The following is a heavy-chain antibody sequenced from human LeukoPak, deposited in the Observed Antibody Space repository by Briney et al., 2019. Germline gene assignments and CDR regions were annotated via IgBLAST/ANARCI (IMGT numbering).Heavy chain of an antibody. D-gene: IGHD6-19*01. Sequence: GGSLRLSCAASGFTFSSYEMNWVRQAPGKGLEWVSYISSGSTIYDADSVKGRFTISRDNAKNSLYLQMNSLRAEDTAVYYCARESIAMAGAPFDYWGQGTLVTVSS. CDR2: ISSGSTI. CDR1: GFTFSSYE. J-gene: IGHJ4*02. V-gene: IGHV3-48*03. CDR3: ARESIAMAGAPFDY.